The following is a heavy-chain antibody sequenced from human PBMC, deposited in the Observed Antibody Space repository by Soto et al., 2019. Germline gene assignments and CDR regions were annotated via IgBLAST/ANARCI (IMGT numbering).Heavy chain of an antibody. D-gene: IGHD5-12*01. CDR2: IVPVFGRP. CDR1: GGSFSNFG. CDR3: AREGSGYNF. V-gene: IGHV1-69*13. Sequence: ASVKVSCKASGGSFSNFGISWVRQAPGQGLEWMGGIVPVFGRPNYAQRFRGRLTITADESTSTGYMELISLRSDDTAVYYCAREGSGYNFWGPGTLVTVSS. J-gene: IGHJ4*02.